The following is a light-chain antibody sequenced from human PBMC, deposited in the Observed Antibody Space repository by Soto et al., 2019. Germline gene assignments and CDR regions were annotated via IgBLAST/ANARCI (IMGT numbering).Light chain of an antibody. CDR3: QSYDKSLSGYVL. CDR2: GNS. CDR1: SSNIGAGYD. Sequence: QAVVTQPPSVSGAPGQRVTISCTGGSSNIGAGYDVHWYQQLPGTAPKLLIYGNSNRPSGVPDRFSGSKSGTSASLAITGLQADDEAAYYCQSYDKSLSGYVLFGGGTKLTVL. V-gene: IGLV1-40*01. J-gene: IGLJ2*01.